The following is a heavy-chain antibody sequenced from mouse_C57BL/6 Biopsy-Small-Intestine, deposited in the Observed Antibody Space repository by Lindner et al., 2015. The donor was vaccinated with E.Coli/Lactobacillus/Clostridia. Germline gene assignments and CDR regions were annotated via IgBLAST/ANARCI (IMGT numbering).Heavy chain of an antibody. J-gene: IGHJ2*01. CDR2: IYPRSGNT. V-gene: IGHV1-81*01. CDR3: ARSLSNYMGYYFDY. D-gene: IGHD2-5*01. Sequence: VQLQESGAELARPGTPLNLSCKASGYTFTSYGISWVKQRTGQGLEWIGEIYPRSGNTYYNENFKGKASLTADESSNTAYMDLRSLTSVDSAVYFCARSLSNYMGYYFDYWGQGTTLTVSS. CDR1: GYTFTSYG.